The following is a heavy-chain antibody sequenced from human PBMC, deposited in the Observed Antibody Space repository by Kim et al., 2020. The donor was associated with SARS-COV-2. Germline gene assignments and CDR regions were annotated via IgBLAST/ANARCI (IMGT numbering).Heavy chain of an antibody. Sequence: SETLSLTCTVSGGSISSGGYYCSWIRQHPGKGLAWIGYIYYSGSTYYNPSLKSRVTISVDTSKNQFSLTLSSVTAADTAVYYCARVRSFFGVVRNFDYWGQGTLVTVSS. D-gene: IGHD3-3*01. J-gene: IGHJ4*02. CDR1: GGSISSGGYY. CDR3: ARVRSFFGVVRNFDY. V-gene: IGHV4-31*03. CDR2: IYYSGST.